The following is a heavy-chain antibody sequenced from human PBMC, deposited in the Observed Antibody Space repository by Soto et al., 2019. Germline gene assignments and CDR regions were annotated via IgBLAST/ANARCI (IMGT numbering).Heavy chain of an antibody. V-gene: IGHV3-23*01. CDR2: VGADGYTT. CDR1: GSPFSNND. CDR3: AREASVPSFGEFWFFDL. D-gene: IGHD3-10*01. J-gene: IGHJ2*01. Sequence: EVQLLESGGGLAQPGGPLSLPCAASGSPFSNNDMTWVRQAPGKGRGWVSRVGADGYTTYFADSVGGRFTFSRDNSGDTVYVRMNNLRAEDTALYYCAREASVPSFGEFWFFDLWGRGTQVTVSS.